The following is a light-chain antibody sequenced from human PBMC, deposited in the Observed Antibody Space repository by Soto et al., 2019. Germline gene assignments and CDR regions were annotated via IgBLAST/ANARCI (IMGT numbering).Light chain of an antibody. J-gene: IGLJ3*02. Sequence: QSALTQPASVSGSPGQSITISCTGTSNDIGGFNYVSWYQQHPGKAPKLIIFEVSNRPSGVSNRFSASKSGSTASLTISGLQAEEEADFYCSSYTRRSTWVFGGGTKLTVL. CDR1: SNDIGGFNY. V-gene: IGLV2-14*01. CDR3: SSYTRRSTWV. CDR2: EVS.